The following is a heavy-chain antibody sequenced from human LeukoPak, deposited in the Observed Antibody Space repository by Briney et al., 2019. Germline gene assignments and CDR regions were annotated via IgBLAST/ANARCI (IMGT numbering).Heavy chain of an antibody. Sequence: PSETLSLTCAVYGGSFSGYYWSWIRQPPGKGLEWIGEINHSGSTNYNPSLKSRVTISVDTSKNQFSLKLSSVTAADTAVYYCARPRILYYYDSSGYSSGAFDIWGQGTMVTVSS. CDR3: ARPRILYYYDSSGYSSGAFDI. CDR1: GGSFSGYY. D-gene: IGHD3-22*01. J-gene: IGHJ3*02. CDR2: INHSGST. V-gene: IGHV4-34*01.